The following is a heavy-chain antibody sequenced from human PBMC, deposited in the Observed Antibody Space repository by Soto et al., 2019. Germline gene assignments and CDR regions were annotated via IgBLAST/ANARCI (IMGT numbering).Heavy chain of an antibody. Sequence: QVQLQESDPGLVKPSQTLSLTCAVSGDSISSGDYYWSWIRQSPGRGLEWIGYIHYSGRTYNNPSLERRLTISVDTSKNQFSLRLRSVTAADTAVYFCARDREYYYYSSGWTFDIWGQGTMVTVSS. D-gene: IGHD3-22*01. V-gene: IGHV4-30-4*01. J-gene: IGHJ3*02. CDR3: ARDREYYYYSSGWTFDI. CDR2: IHYSGRT. CDR1: GDSISSGDYY.